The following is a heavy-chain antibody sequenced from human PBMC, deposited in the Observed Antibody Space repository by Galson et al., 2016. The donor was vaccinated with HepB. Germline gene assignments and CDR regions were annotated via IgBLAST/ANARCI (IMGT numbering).Heavy chain of an antibody. CDR2: INFNSGST. J-gene: IGHJ4*02. CDR1: GFTFSNYA. D-gene: IGHD3-10*01. CDR3: ARDISVRAAGLDY. Sequence: SLRLSCAASGFTFSNYAMSWVRQAPGKGLEWVSAINFNSGSTYYADSVKGRFTISRDNSKNTLYLQMKSLRAEDTAVYYCARDISVRAAGLDYWGQGTLVTVSS. V-gene: IGHV3-23*01.